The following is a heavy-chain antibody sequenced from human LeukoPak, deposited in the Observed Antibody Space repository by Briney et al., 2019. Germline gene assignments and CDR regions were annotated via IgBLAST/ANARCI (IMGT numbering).Heavy chain of an antibody. CDR1: GFTFGDYY. J-gene: IGHJ4*02. D-gene: IGHD3-22*01. CDR3: ARGRLSYYYDSSDYYLDYFDY. Sequence: GGSLRLSCAASGFTFGDYYMSWIRQAPGKGLEWVSYISTSGSTIYYGDSVKGRFTISRDNAKNSVYLQMNSLRAEDTAVYYCARGRLSYYYDSSDYYLDYFDYWGQGILVTVSS. V-gene: IGHV3-11*01. CDR2: ISTSGSTI.